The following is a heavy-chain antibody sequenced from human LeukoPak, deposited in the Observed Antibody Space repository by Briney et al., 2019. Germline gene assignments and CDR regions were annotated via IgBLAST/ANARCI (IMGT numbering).Heavy chain of an antibody. J-gene: IGHJ4*02. V-gene: IGHV4-34*01. CDR3: ARGARLLGYYEGPYTFDY. CDR2: INHSGST. D-gene: IGHD3-22*01. Sequence: SESLSLTCAAYGGSFSGYYWSWIRQPPGKGLEWIGEINHSGSTNYNPSLKSRVTISVDTSKNQFSLKLSSVTAADTAVYYCARGARLLGYYEGPYTFDYWGQGTLVTVSS. CDR1: GGSFSGYY.